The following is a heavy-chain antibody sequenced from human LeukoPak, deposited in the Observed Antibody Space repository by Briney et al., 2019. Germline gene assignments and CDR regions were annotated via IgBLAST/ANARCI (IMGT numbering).Heavy chain of an antibody. CDR1: GASISSYY. J-gene: IGHJ4*02. CDR2: IYYSGST. V-gene: IGHV4-59*12. CDR3: ARDVLR. Sequence: SETLSLTCTVSGASISSYYWSWIRQAPGKGLEWIAYIYYSGSTSYNPSLKSRVIISVDTSRNHFSLKLTSVTAADTAVYYCARDVLRWGQGTLVTVSS.